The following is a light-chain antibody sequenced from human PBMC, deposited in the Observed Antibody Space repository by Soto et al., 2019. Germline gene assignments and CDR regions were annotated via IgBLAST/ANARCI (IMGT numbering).Light chain of an antibody. V-gene: IGLV1-40*01. CDR3: QSYDSSLSGSEV. J-gene: IGLJ2*01. CDR2: GNS. Sequence: QPVLTQPPSVSGAPGQRVTISCTGSSSNIGAGYDVHWYQQLPGTAPKLLIYGNSNRPSGVPDRFSGSKSGTSASLAITGLQAEDEADYYCQSYDSSLSGSEVFGGGTKRTVL. CDR1: SSNIGAGYD.